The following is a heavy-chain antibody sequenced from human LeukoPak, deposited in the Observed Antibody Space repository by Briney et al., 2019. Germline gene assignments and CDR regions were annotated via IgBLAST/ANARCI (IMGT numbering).Heavy chain of an antibody. CDR1: GFTFNTYW. D-gene: IGHD1-26*01. CDR2: IKSDGSIR. V-gene: IGHV3-74*01. Sequence: GGSLRLTCAAAGFTFNTYWMHWVRQAPGKGLVWVSRIKSDGSIRAYADSVKGRFTISRDTSKNTLYLKMNSLTADDTAHYFCARGVGAGPYFDFWGPGTLVTVSS. J-gene: IGHJ4*02. CDR3: ARGVGAGPYFDF.